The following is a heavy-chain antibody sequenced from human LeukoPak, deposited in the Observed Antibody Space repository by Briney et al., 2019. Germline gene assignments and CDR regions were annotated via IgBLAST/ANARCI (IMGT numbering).Heavy chain of an antibody. CDR2: INPNSGGT. CDR1: GYTFTTYD. D-gene: IGHD2-21*02. CDR3: ARGKTMVYCGGDCYRFDN. J-gene: IGHJ4*02. V-gene: IGHV1-2*02. Sequence: ASVKVSCKASGYTFTTYDFSWVRQAPGQGLEWVGWINPNSGGTNYAQKFQGRVTMTRDTSISTAYMELSRLLSGDTAVYYCARGKTMVYCGGDCYRFDNWGQGTLVTVSS.